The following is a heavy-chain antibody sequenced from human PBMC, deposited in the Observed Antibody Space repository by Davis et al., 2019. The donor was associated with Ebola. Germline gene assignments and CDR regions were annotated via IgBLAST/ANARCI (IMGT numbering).Heavy chain of an antibody. D-gene: IGHD3-10*01. CDR3: AKQLFWFGEEAT. CDR1: VITFSSYA. V-gene: IGHV3-23*01. CDR2: ISASGGTT. J-gene: IGHJ5*02. Sequence: GESLKISCTDSVITFSSYAMTWVRQAPGKGLEWVSGISASGGTTYDAASVKGRFTISRDNSNSTLFLQMNSLRAEDTAVYYCAKQLFWFGEEATWGQGTLVAVSS.